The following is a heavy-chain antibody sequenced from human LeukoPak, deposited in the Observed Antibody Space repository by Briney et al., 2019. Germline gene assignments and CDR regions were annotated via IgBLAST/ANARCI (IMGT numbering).Heavy chain of an antibody. CDR3: ARDHPGLYPFDN. D-gene: IGHD3-16*01. CDR1: RFTLNNYA. J-gene: IGHJ4*02. CDR2: IRGSDDTT. Sequence: PGGSLRLSCAVSRFTLNNYAMSWVRQAPGKGLEWVSVIRGSDDTTNYADSVKGRFTISRDNFKNTLYLQLNSLRAEDTAVYFCARDHPGLYPFDNWGRGTLVTVSS. V-gene: IGHV3-23*01.